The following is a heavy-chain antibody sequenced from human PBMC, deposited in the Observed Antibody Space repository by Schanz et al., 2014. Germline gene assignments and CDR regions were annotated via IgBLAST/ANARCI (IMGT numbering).Heavy chain of an antibody. CDR2: IYASGAT. CDR3: ARDRGYCSGGSCLTFDY. Sequence: EVQLVESGGGFVQPGGSLGLSCVVSGFTVSSDHMSWVRQAPGKGLEWVSTIYASGATYYADSVKRRFTISRDNSKNTLYLHMNTLRSEDTAVYYCARDRGYCSGGSCLTFDYWGQGTLVTVSS. CDR1: GFTVSSDH. J-gene: IGHJ4*02. D-gene: IGHD2-15*01. V-gene: IGHV3-66*01.